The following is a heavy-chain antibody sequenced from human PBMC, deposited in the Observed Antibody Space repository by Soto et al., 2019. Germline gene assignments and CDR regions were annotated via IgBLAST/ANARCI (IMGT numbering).Heavy chain of an antibody. CDR2: IYYSGST. Sequence: PSETLSLTCTVSGGSISSSSYYWGWIRQPPGKGLEWIGSIYYSGSTYYNPSLKSRVTISVDTSKNQFSLKLSSVTAADTAVYYCARYNWNYGGAFDIWGQGTMVTVSS. J-gene: IGHJ3*02. V-gene: IGHV4-39*01. D-gene: IGHD1-7*01. CDR3: ARYNWNYGGAFDI. CDR1: GGSISSSSYY.